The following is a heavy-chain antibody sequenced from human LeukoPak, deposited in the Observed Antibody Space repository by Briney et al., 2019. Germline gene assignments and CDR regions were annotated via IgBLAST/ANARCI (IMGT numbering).Heavy chain of an antibody. CDR2: IYPDDSDT. J-gene: IGHJ4*02. V-gene: IGHV5-51*01. D-gene: IGHD5-24*01. CDR1: GYSFTSYW. CDR3: ARQEGYNHDY. Sequence: RGESLKISCKSSGYSFTSYWIGWVRQMPGKGLEWMGIIYPDDSDTRYSPSFLGQVTISADKSISTAYLQWSSLKASDTAMYYCARQEGYNHDYWGQGTPVTVSS.